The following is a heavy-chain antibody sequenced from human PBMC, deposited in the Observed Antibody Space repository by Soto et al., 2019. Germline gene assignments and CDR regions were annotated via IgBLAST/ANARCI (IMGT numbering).Heavy chain of an antibody. CDR2: IIPILGIA. Sequence: QVQLVQSGAEVKKPGSSVKVSCKASGGTFSSYTISWVRQAPGQGLEWMGRIIPILGIANYAQKFQGRVKITAYKSTSTAYMELSSLRSEDTAVYYCATIGGDIVLMGYWGQGTLVTVSS. J-gene: IGHJ4*02. V-gene: IGHV1-69*02. CDR1: GGTFSSYT. CDR3: ATIGGDIVLMGY. D-gene: IGHD2-8*01.